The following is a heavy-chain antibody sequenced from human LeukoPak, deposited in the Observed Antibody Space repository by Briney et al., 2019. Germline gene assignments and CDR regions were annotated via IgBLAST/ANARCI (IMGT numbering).Heavy chain of an antibody. CDR3: AKYDDSQHCSGGSCPTNFGFDY. CDR1: GFTFSSYG. D-gene: IGHD2-15*01. V-gene: IGHV3-30*02. J-gene: IGHJ4*02. Sequence: GGSLRLSCAASGFTFSSYGMHWVRQAPGKGLEWVAFIRYDGSNKYYADSVKGRFTISRDNSKNTLYLQMNSLRAEDTAVYYCAKYDDSQHCSGGSCPTNFGFDYWGQGTLVTVSS. CDR2: IRYDGSNK.